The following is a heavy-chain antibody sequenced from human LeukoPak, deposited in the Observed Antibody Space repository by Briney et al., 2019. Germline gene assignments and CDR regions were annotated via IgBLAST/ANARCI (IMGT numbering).Heavy chain of an antibody. CDR1: GYSFTSYW. V-gene: IGHV5-51*01. CDR2: IYPGDSDT. J-gene: IGHJ3*02. D-gene: IGHD5-18*01. CDR3: ARQYSYGYRSAFDI. Sequence: GESLNISCKGSGYSFTSYWIGLVRQMPGKGLEWMGIIYPGDSDTRYSPSFQGQATISADKSISTAYLQWSSLKASDTAMYYCARQYSYGYRSAFDIWGQGTMVTVSS.